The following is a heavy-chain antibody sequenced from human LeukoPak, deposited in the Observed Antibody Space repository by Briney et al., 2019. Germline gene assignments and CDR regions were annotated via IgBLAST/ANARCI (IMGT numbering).Heavy chain of an antibody. CDR3: TKGAPDASYLYYFDY. CDR1: GFTFSSYV. V-gene: IGHV3-23*01. Sequence: GGSLRLSCAASGFTFSSYVMSWVRQAPGKGLEWVSAVSGNGGTTYYADSVKGRFTISRDSSKNTLYLQMSSPRAEDTAIYYCTKGAPDASYLYYFDYWSQGTLVTVSS. D-gene: IGHD2-21*01. J-gene: IGHJ4*02. CDR2: VSGNGGTT.